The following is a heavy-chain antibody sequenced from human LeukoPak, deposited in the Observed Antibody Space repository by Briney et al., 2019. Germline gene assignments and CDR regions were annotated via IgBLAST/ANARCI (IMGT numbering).Heavy chain of an antibody. CDR3: AREGRNRSFDY. CDR2: INPNSGVT. CDR1: GYTFTGYY. Sequence: ASVKVSCKASGYTFTGYYMHWVRQAPGQGPEWMGWINPNSGVTNHAQNFQGRVTMTRDTSISTGYMELYRLRSDDAAVYYCAREGRNRSFDYWGQGTLVTVSS. D-gene: IGHD1-14*01. V-gene: IGHV1-2*02. J-gene: IGHJ4*02.